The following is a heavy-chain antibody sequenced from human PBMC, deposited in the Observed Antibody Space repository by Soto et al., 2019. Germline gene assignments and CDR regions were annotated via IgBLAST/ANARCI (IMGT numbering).Heavy chain of an antibody. CDR2: ISSSSSYI. Sequence: PGGSLRLSCAASGFTFISYSMNWVRQAPGKGLEWVSSISSSSSYIYYADSVKGRFTISRDNAKNSLYLQMNSLRAEDTAVYYCATFRSSSSFNYYYYGMDVWGQGTTVTVS. J-gene: IGHJ6*02. V-gene: IGHV3-21*01. CDR3: ATFRSSSSFNYYYYGMDV. CDR1: GFTFISYS. D-gene: IGHD6-6*01.